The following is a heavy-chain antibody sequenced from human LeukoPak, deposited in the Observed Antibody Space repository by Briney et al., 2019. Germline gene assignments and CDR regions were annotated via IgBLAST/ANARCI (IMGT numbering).Heavy chain of an antibody. Sequence: GGSLRLSCAASGFTFSSYAMSWVRQAPGKGLEWVSAISGSGGSTYYADSVKGRFTISRDNSKNTLYLQMNSLRAEDTAVYYCAKDALSRITMVRGVIIRGYYFDYWGQGTLVTVSS. CDR1: GFTFSSYA. CDR2: ISGSGGST. J-gene: IGHJ4*02. V-gene: IGHV3-23*01. CDR3: AKDALSRITMVRGVIIRGYYFDY. D-gene: IGHD3-10*01.